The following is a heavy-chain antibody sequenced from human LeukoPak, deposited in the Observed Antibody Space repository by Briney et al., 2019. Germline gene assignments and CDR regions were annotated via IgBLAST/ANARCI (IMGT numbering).Heavy chain of an antibody. CDR1: GGSISNHY. J-gene: IGHJ4*02. D-gene: IGHD2-15*01. CDR3: ARYFEVAGRWYLDY. CDR2: IYATGRT. V-gene: IGHV4-4*08. Sequence: SETLSLTCTVSGGSISNHYWSWIRRPPGKGLEWIGFIYATGRTDYNPSFTSRATVSVDMSKNQFSLKLSSVTAADTAMYYCARYFEVAGRWYLDYWGQGTLVTVSS.